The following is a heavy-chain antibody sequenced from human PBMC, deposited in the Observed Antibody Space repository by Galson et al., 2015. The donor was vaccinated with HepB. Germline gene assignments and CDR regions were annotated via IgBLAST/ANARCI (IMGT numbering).Heavy chain of an antibody. CDR2: IYYSGST. CDR1: GGSISSGSYY. D-gene: IGHD5/OR15-5a*01. CDR3: ARVLNLRGIYDRYYFAY. V-gene: IGHV4-61*10. J-gene: IGHJ4*02. Sequence: LSLTCTVSGGSISSGSYYWSWIRQPAGKGLEWIGYIYYSGSTNYNPSLKSRVTISVDTSKNQFSLKLSSVTAADTAVYYCARVLNLRGIYDRYYFAYWGQGTLVTVSS.